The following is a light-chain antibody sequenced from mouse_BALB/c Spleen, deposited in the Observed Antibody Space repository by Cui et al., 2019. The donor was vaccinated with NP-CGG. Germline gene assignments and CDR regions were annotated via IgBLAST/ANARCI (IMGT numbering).Light chain of an antibody. Sequence: QAVVTQESALTTSPGETVTLTCRSNTGAVTTSNYANWVQEKPDHLFTGLTGGTNNRVPGVPARFSGSLIGDKAALTITGAQTEDEAIYFCALWYSNHWVFGGGTKLTVL. V-gene: IGLV1*01. CDR1: TGAVTTSNY. J-gene: IGLJ1*01. CDR2: GTN. CDR3: ALWYSNHWV.